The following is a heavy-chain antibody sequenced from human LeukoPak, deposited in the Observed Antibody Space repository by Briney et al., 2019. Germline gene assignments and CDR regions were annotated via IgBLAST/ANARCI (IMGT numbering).Heavy chain of an antibody. CDR3: ARGYSSSWYYFDS. D-gene: IGHD6-13*01. CDR2: IYYSGST. Sequence: SETLSLTCTVSGGSISTYYWTWIRQPPGKGQEWIGNIYYSGSTNYNPSLKSRVTISVDTSKNQFSLTVTSVTATDTAVYYCARGYSSSWYYFDSWGQGTLVTVSS. V-gene: IGHV4-59*01. J-gene: IGHJ4*02. CDR1: GGSISTYY.